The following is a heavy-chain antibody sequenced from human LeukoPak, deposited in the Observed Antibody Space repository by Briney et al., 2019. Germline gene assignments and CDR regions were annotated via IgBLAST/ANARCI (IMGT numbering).Heavy chain of an antibody. Sequence: SETLSLTCTVSGGSISSGSYYWSWIRQPAGKGLECIGRIYTSGSTNYNPPLKSRVTISVDTSKKQFSLKLSSVTAADTAVYYCARESMVRGGKQNWFDPWGQGTLVTVSS. J-gene: IGHJ5*02. CDR1: GGSISSGSYY. CDR2: IYTSGST. V-gene: IGHV4-61*02. D-gene: IGHD3-10*01. CDR3: ARESMVRGGKQNWFDP.